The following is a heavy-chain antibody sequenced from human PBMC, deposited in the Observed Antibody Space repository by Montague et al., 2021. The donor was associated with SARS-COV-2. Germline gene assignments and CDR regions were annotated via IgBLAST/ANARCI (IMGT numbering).Heavy chain of an antibody. CDR3: ARSGAVPMD. V-gene: IGHV4-59*13. J-gene: IGHJ4*02. CDR2: FYHSGGT. CDR1: GGSISSYF. Sequence: SETLSLTCTVSGGSISSYFWSWIRQSPGKGLERIGYFYHSGGTKYNPSLKSRVTISGDTSKNQFSLKLGSVTTADTAVYYCARSGAVPMDWGQGTLVTVSS. D-gene: IGHD3-10*01.